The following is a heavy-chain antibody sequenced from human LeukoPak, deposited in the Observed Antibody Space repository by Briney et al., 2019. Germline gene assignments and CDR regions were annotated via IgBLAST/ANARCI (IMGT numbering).Heavy chain of an antibody. Sequence: SETLSLTCTVSGGSISSSSYYWGWIRQPPGKGLEWIGSIYYSGSTYYNPSLKSRVTISVDTSKNQFSLKLSSVTAADTAVYYYARQGSGSYYEGDYFDYWGQGTLVTVSS. CDR2: IYYSGST. CDR1: GGSISSSSYY. D-gene: IGHD1-26*01. J-gene: IGHJ4*02. CDR3: ARQGSGSYYEGDYFDY. V-gene: IGHV4-39*01.